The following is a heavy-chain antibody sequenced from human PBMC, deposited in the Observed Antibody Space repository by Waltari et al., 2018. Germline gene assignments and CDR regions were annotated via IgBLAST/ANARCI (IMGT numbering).Heavy chain of an antibody. CDR2: IYSTGTT. D-gene: IGHD6-13*01. V-gene: IGHV4-4*07. Sequence: QVQLQESGPRLVKPSETLSLTCTVSGRSIRNHYWNWIRQPAGKGLEWIGRIYSTGTTNFKPSLKGRVTRSVDTSKNHFSLNLTSLTAADTALYYCATNLQAAEGMDSWGQGTLVFVSS. CDR3: ATNLQAAEGMDS. CDR1: GRSIRNHY. J-gene: IGHJ4*02.